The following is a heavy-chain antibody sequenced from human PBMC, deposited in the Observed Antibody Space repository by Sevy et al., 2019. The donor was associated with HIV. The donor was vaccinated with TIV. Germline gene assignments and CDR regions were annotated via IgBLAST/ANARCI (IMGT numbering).Heavy chain of an antibody. V-gene: IGHV3-53*01. D-gene: IGHD3-16*01. CDR1: GFNFNKHF. Sequence: GGSLRLSCVGSGFNFNKHFMVWVRQAPGKGLEWVSIIYIAGRTYYADSVRGRFTISRDKAKNTLYLQMNSLRVEDTAVYYCVREDLVLGEDNYYGMDVWGQGTTVTVSS. CDR2: IYIAGRT. CDR3: VREDLVLGEDNYYGMDV. J-gene: IGHJ6*02.